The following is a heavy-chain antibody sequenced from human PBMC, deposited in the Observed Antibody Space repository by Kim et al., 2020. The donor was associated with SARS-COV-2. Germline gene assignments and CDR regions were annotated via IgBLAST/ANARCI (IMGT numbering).Heavy chain of an antibody. V-gene: IGHV1-46*01. Sequence: ASVKVSCKASGYTFTSYYMHWVRQAPGQGLEWMGIINPSGGSTSYAQKFQGRVTMTRDTSTSTVYMELSSLRSEDTAVYYCAGSTSSVPTDRPAPSPSWAVGAFGIWGQGTMVTVSS. J-gene: IGHJ3*02. CDR1: GYTFTSYY. CDR3: AGSTSSVPTDRPAPSPSWAVGAFGI. CDR2: INPSGGST. D-gene: IGHD5-12*01.